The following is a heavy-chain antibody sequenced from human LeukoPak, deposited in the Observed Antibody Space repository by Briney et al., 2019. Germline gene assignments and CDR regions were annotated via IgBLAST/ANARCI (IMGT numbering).Heavy chain of an antibody. J-gene: IGHJ4*02. V-gene: IGHV4-34*01. Sequence: SETLSLTCAVYGGSFSGYYWSWIRQPPGKGLEWIGEINHSGSTNYNPSLKSRVTISVDTSKNQFSLKLSSVTAADTAVYYCARGVVAAAGRTFDFWGQGTLVTVSS. CDR2: INHSGST. D-gene: IGHD6-13*01. CDR1: GGSFSGYY. CDR3: ARGVVAAAGRTFDF.